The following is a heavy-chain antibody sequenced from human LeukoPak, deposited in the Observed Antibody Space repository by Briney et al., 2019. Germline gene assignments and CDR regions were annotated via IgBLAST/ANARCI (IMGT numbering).Heavy chain of an antibody. V-gene: IGHV4-59*12. CDR3: ARDSDSSSWYPGMDV. CDR1: GASISNYY. D-gene: IGHD6-13*01. CDR2: IYYSGST. J-gene: IGHJ6*03. Sequence: SETLSLTCTVSGASISNYYWTWIRQPPGKGLEWIGYIYYSGSTNYRPSLKSRVTISVDTSKNQFSLKLSSVTAADTAVYYCARDSDSSSWYPGMDVWGKGTTVTVSS.